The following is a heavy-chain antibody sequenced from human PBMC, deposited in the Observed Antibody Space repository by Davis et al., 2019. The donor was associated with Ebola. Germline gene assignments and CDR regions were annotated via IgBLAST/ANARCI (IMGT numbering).Heavy chain of an antibody. V-gene: IGHV4-59*12. CDR3: AGGPSLDWFGDLLMSAMDV. Sequence: PSETLSLTCTVSGGSISSYYWSWIRQPPGKGLEWIGYIHYSGSTNYNPSLKSRVTISVDTSKNQFSLKLRSVTAADTAVYYCAGGPSLDWFGDLLMSAMDVWGQGVTVTVSS. D-gene: IGHD3-10*01. J-gene: IGHJ6*02. CDR2: IHYSGST. CDR1: GGSISSYY.